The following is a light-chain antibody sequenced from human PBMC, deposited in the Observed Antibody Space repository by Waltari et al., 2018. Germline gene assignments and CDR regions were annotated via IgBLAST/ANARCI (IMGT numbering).Light chain of an antibody. CDR3: MQALQVPPT. J-gene: IGKJ4*01. Sequence: DIVMTQSPLSLPVTPGEPASISCRSSQSLLHSNGYNYLDWYLQKPGQSPHLIIYLGSIQASGVPDRFRGSGSGTDFTLKISRVEAEDVGVYYCMQALQVPPTFGGGTKVEIK. CDR1: QSLLHSNGYNY. V-gene: IGKV2-28*01. CDR2: LGS.